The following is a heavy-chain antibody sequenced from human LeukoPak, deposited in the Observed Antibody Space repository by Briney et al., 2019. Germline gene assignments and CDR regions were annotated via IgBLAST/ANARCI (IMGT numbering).Heavy chain of an antibody. J-gene: IGHJ4*02. CDR1: GFAFSRYS. CDR3: ASNDYRDEGIDS. D-gene: IGHD4-17*01. CDR2: ISYSGPHM. Sequence: GSLRLSCAASGFAFSRYSMNWVRPAPGKGLEWVSSISYSGPHMFYADSVRGRFTISRDNAENSLFLQMNSLRAEDTAVYFCASNDYRDEGIDSWGQGTLVTVSS. V-gene: IGHV3-21*01.